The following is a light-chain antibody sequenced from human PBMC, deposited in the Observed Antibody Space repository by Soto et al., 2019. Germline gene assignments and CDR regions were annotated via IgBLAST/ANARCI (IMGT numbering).Light chain of an antibody. Sequence: ETVLTQSPGTLSLSPGERATLSCRASQSVRSSLLAWYQHKPGQTPRLLIYGASSRATGIPDRFSGSGSGTDFTLTISRLEPEDFAVYYCQQYGSPWTFSQGTKVEIK. J-gene: IGKJ1*01. CDR1: QSVRSSL. V-gene: IGKV3-20*01. CDR2: GAS. CDR3: QQYGSPWT.